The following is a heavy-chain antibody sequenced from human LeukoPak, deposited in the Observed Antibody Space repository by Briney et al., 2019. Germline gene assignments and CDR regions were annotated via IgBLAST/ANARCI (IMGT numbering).Heavy chain of an antibody. CDR3: ARGNSGWYNALGH. J-gene: IGHJ4*02. V-gene: IGHV1-46*01. CDR2: INPSGGST. CDR1: GYFFTNYY. Sequence: GASVKVSCKASGYFFTNYYLHWVRQAPGHGLEWMGIINPSGGSTTYAQKLQGRVTMTRDTSTSTVYMELTSLRAEDTAVYFCARGNSGWYNALGHWGQGTLVTVSS. D-gene: IGHD6-19*01.